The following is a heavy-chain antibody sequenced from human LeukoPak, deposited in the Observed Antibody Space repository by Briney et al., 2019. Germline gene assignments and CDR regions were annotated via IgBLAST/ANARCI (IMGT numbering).Heavy chain of an antibody. J-gene: IGHJ4*02. CDR2: IRYDGSNN. CDR1: GFTFSSYS. CDR3: AKDPGSLNRVGQYYFDY. D-gene: IGHD3-10*01. Sequence: GGSLRLSCAASGFTFSSYSMHWVRQAPGKGLEWVAFIRYDGSNNYNVDSVKGRFTISRDNSKNTLYLQLNSLRPEDTAVYYCAKDPGSLNRVGQYYFDYWGQGTLVTVSS. V-gene: IGHV3-30*02.